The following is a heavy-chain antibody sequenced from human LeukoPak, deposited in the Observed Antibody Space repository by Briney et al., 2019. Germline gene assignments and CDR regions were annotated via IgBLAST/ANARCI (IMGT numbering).Heavy chain of an antibody. D-gene: IGHD2-2*01. CDR1: GYTFTSYD. Sequence: ASVKVSCKASGYTFTSYDINWMRQATGPGLEWMGWMNPNSGNTGYAQKFQGRVTMTRNTSISTAYMELSSLRSEDTAVYYCARESGGYQLLTYYYGMDVWGQGTTVTVSS. J-gene: IGHJ6*02. CDR3: ARESGGYQLLTYYYGMDV. V-gene: IGHV1-8*01. CDR2: MNPNSGNT.